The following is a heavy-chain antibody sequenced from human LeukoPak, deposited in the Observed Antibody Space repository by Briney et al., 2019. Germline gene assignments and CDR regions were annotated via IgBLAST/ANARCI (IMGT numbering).Heavy chain of an antibody. CDR2: ISYDGSNK. CDR1: GFTFSNYD. V-gene: IGHV3-30*04. D-gene: IGHD6-6*01. J-gene: IGHJ3*02. Sequence: PGGSLRLSCEASGFTFSNYDMQWVRQAPGKGLEWVAVISYDGSNKNYADSVKGRFTVSRDNSKNTLYLQMNSLIPEDTSLYYCARESIARGAFDIWGLGTMVTVSS. CDR3: ARESIARGAFDI.